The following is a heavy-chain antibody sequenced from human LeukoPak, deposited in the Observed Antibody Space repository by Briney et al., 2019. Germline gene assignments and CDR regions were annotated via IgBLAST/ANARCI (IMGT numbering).Heavy chain of an antibody. V-gene: IGHV3-30*18. Sequence: GGSLRLSCAASGFTFSNYCMHWVRQAPGKGLEWVSVIICDGSYKYYADSVKGRFTISRDNPKNRLYLQMNSLRAEDTAVYYYAEGHGSPGTIGKDMDDWGKGTTVTVSS. CDR3: AEGHGSPGTIGKDMDD. J-gene: IGHJ6*04. D-gene: IGHD1-1*01. CDR2: IICDGSYK. CDR1: GFTFSNYC.